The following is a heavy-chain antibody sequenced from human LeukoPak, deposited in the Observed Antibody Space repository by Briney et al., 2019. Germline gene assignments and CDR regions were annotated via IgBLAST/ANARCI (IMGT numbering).Heavy chain of an antibody. J-gene: IGHJ5*02. CDR2: IYYSGST. CDR3: ARRTYGSGSYHKNWFDP. V-gene: IGHV4-39*07. D-gene: IGHD3-10*01. Sequence: SETLSLTCTVSGGSISSSSYYWGWIRQPPGKGLEWIGSIYYSGSTYYNPSLKSRVTISVDTSKNQFSLKLSSVTAADTAVYYCARRTYGSGSYHKNWFDPWGQGTLVTVSS. CDR1: GGSISSSSYY.